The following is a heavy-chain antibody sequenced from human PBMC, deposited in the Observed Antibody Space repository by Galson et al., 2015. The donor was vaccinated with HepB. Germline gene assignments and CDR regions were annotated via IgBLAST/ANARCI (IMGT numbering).Heavy chain of an antibody. CDR3: AHSHSYDGPFDY. V-gene: IGHV2-5*02. J-gene: IGHJ4*02. CDR1: GFSLSTSGVG. D-gene: IGHD5-18*01. Sequence: PALVKPTQTLTLTCTFSGFSLSTSGVGVGWIRQPPGKALEWLALIYWDDDKRYSPSLKSKLTITKDTSKTQVVLTMTNMDPVDTATYYCAHSHSYDGPFDYWGQGTLVTVSS. CDR2: IYWDDDK.